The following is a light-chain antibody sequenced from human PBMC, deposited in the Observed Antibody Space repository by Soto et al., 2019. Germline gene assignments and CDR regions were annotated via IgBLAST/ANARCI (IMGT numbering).Light chain of an antibody. V-gene: IGKV3-15*01. CDR3: QQYNNWLWT. CDR1: QNISSS. Sequence: EIVMTQTPATLSVSPGERATLSCRASQNISSSLAWYQQKPGQAPRLLIDGASTRATGIPARFSGSGSGTEFTLTISSLQSEDFAVYYCQQYNNWLWTFGQGTKVEIK. J-gene: IGKJ1*01. CDR2: GAS.